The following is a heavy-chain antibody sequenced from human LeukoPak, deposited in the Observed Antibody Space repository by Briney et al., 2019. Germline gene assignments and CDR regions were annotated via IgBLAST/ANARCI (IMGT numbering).Heavy chain of an antibody. D-gene: IGHD2-21*01. CDR1: GCTFTGYY. J-gene: IGHJ3*02. CDR3: AIEVVVIATDAFDI. V-gene: IGHV1-2*02. CDR2: INPNSGGT. Sequence: ASVKVSCKASGCTFTGYYMHWVRQAPGQGLEWMGWINPNSGGTNYSQKFQGRVTMTRDTSISTAYMELSRLRSDDTAVYYCAIEVVVIATDAFDIWGQGTMVTVSS.